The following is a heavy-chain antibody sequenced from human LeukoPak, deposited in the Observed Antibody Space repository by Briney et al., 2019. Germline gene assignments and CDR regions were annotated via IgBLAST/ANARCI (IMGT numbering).Heavy chain of an antibody. CDR1: GFTVSRYY. J-gene: IGHJ4*02. CDR3: ASSSIPGIVAGHDY. Sequence: GGSLRLSCAASGFTVSRYYMSWVRQAPGKGLEWVSVVYSDGNTYHADSVKGRFSVSRDSSKNTLYLQMNSLRAEDTAVYYCASSSIPGIVAGHDYWGQGTLVTVSS. D-gene: IGHD5-12*01. CDR2: VYSDGNT. V-gene: IGHV3-66*01.